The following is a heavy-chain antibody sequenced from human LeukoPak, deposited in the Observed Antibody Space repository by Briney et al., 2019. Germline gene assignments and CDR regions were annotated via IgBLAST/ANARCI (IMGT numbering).Heavy chain of an antibody. D-gene: IGHD3-22*01. J-gene: IGHJ4*02. V-gene: IGHV1-18*01. CDR3: ARGGRYYDSSGYLDY. CDR2: ISAYNGNT. Sequence: ASVKVSCKASGYTFTSYGISWVRQAPGQGLEWMGWISAYNGNTNYAQKLQGRVTMTTDTSTSTAYMELRSLRSDDTAVYYCARGGRYYDSSGYLDYWGQGTLVTVSS. CDR1: GYTFTSYG.